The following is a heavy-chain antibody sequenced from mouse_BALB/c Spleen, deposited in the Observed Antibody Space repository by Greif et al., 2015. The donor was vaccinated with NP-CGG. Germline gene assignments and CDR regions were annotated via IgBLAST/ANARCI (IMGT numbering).Heavy chain of an antibody. J-gene: IGHJ4*01. CDR3: ARKGVRRAMDY. CDR1: GYTFTDYY. Sequence: VQLQQSGAELARPGASVKLSCEASGYTFTDYYINWVKQRTGQGLEWIGEIYPGSGNTYYNEKFKGKATLTADKSSSTAYMQLSSLTSEDSAVYFCARKGVRRAMDYWGQGTSVTVSS. CDR2: IYPGSGNT. D-gene: IGHD2-14*01. V-gene: IGHV1-77*01.